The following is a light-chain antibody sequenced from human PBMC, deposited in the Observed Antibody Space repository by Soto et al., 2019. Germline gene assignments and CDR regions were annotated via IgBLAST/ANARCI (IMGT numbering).Light chain of an antibody. CDR1: QSVSSY. V-gene: IGKV3-11*01. CDR3: QQRSNWPPVT. CDR2: DAS. J-gene: IGKJ4*01. Sequence: EIVLTQSPTLSLSPGERATLSCRASQSVSSYLAWYQQKPGQAPRLLIYDASNRATGIPARFSGSGSGTDFTLTISSLEPEDFAIYYCQQRSNWPPVTFGGGTKVEIK.